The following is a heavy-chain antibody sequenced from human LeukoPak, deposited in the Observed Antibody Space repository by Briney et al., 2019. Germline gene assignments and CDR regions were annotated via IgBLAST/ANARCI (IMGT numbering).Heavy chain of an antibody. J-gene: IGHJ4*02. V-gene: IGHV3-30-3*01. CDR1: GFTFSSYA. D-gene: IGHD1-26*01. CDR2: ISYDGSNK. Sequence: GGSLRLSCAASGFTFSSYAMHWVRQAPGKGLEWVAVISYDGSNKYYADSVKGRFTISRDNSKNTLYLQMNSLRAEDTAVYYCAREGGSYPFDYWGQGTLVTVSS. CDR3: AREGGSYPFDY.